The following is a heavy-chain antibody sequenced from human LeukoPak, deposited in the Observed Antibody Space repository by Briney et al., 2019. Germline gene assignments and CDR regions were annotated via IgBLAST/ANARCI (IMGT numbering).Heavy chain of an antibody. CDR3: ARGIYYYYYYMDA. CDR1: GFTFSSYS. J-gene: IGHJ6*03. V-gene: IGHV3-48*01. CDR2: ISSSSSTI. Sequence: GGSLRLSCAASGFTFSSYSVHWVRQAPGLGLEWVSYISSSSSTIHYADSVKGRFTISRDNAKNSLYLQMNSLRAEDTAVYYCARGIYYYYYYMDAWGKGTTVTVSS.